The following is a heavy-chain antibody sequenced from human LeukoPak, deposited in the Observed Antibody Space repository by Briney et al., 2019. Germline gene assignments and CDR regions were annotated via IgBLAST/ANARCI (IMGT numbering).Heavy chain of an antibody. V-gene: IGHV1-2*02. CDR3: ARDEEMGEYSSGWYVSFY. CDR1: GYTFTGYY. Sequence: ASVKVSCKASGYTFTGYYMHWVRQAPGQGLEWMGWINPNSGGTNYAQKFQGRVTMTRDTSISTAYMELSRLRSDDTAVYYCARDEEMGEYSSGWYVSFYWGQGTLVTVSS. J-gene: IGHJ4*02. CDR2: INPNSGGT. D-gene: IGHD6-19*01.